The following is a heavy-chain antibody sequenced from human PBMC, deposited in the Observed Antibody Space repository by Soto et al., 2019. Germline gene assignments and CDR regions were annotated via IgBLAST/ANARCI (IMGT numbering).Heavy chain of an antibody. CDR1: GGSISSSTYH. CDR2: IYYTGTT. Sequence: QLQLQESCPGLVKPSETLSLTCTVYGGSISSSTYHWAWIRQPPGKRLERIASIYYTGTTYYSPSLKSRVTISVDTSKNHFSMKLSSVTDADTAVYYCSRERESASEHWGQGTLVTVST. J-gene: IGHJ4*02. CDR3: SRERESASEH. V-gene: IGHV4-39*02.